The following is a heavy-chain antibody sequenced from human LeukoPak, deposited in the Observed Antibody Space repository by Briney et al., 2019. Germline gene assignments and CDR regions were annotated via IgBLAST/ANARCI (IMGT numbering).Heavy chain of an antibody. D-gene: IGHD3-22*01. J-gene: IGHJ3*02. CDR3: ARRPVGYDSYGPLGFDI. Sequence: PGESLKISCKGSGYSFTSYWIGWVRQMPGKGLEWMGIIYPGDSDSRYSPSFQGQVTISADKSISTAYLQWSSLKASDTAMYYCARRPVGYDSYGPLGFDIWGQGTMVTVSS. CDR2: IYPGDSDS. CDR1: GYSFTSYW. V-gene: IGHV5-51*01.